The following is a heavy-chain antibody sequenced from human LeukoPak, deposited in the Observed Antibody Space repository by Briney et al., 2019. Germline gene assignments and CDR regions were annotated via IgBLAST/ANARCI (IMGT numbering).Heavy chain of an antibody. V-gene: IGHV3-7*04. Sequence: GGSLRLSCAASGFTFSSYWMSWGRQAPGKGLEWVANIKQDGSEKYYVDSLKGRFTISRDNAKKSLYLEMNSMRAEDTAVYYCARVVDTIFGVVIRNYYYYMDVWGKGTTVTVSS. CDR1: GFTFSSYW. CDR2: IKQDGSEK. D-gene: IGHD3-3*01. CDR3: ARVVDTIFGVVIRNYYYYMDV. J-gene: IGHJ6*03.